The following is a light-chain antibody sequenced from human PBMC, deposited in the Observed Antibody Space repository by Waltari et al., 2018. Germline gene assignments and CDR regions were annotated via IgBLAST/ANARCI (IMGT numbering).Light chain of an antibody. CDR2: KNS. CDR3: ATWDDSLSGVV. J-gene: IGLJ2*01. V-gene: IGLV1-47*01. Sequence: QSVLTPSHSMSETPGQRVIITCYGSSSNIGNNYVYWYQHFPGMAPKLVMFKNSQRPSGVPDRFSGSSYGTSASLAISGLRSEDEADYYCATWDDSLSGVVFGGGTRLTVL. CDR1: SSNIGNNY.